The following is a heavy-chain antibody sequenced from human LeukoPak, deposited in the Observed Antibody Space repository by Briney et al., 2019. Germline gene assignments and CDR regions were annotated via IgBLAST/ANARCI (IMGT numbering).Heavy chain of an antibody. CDR1: GFSLSSYF. D-gene: IGHD6-25*01. Sequence: PGGSLRLSCEASGFSLSSYFISWIRQAPGKGLEWISYITNTGRSTNYADAVKGRFTISRDNGKQSVYLEMTDLRAEDTAVYYCAREASGNYHVFDSWGQGTLVIDSS. CDR3: AREASGNYHVFDS. CDR2: ITNTGRST. V-gene: IGHV3-11*04. J-gene: IGHJ4*02.